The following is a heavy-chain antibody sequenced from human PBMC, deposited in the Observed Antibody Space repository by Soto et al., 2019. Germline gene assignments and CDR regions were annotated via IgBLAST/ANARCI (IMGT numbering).Heavy chain of an antibody. CDR3: ARRHLAVAVSPWFDP. CDR2: IDSSGEK. CDR1: GLSITDSEMG. D-gene: IGHD3-16*01. Sequence: QVTLKESGPVLVKPTETLTLRCTVSGLSITDSEMGVSWIRQPPGKALEWLAHIDSSGEKSYRTFLKSRLTISKDTSKRQIVRIMTNMDPADTATYYCARRHLAVAVSPWFDPWGQGILVTVSS. V-gene: IGHV2-26*01. J-gene: IGHJ5*02.